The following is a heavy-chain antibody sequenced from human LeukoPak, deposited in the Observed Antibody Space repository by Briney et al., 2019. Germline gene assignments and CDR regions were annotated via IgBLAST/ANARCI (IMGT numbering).Heavy chain of an antibody. CDR2: IRSKADNYAT. CDR3: TQSNY. CDR1: GFIVSNNY. J-gene: IGHJ4*02. V-gene: IGHV3-73*01. Sequence: GGSLRLSCAASGFIVSNNYMSWVRQASGKGLEWVGRIRSKADNYATTYAASVQGRCTISRDDSKSTAYLQLNSLKTEDTAVYYCTQSNYWGQGALVTVSS.